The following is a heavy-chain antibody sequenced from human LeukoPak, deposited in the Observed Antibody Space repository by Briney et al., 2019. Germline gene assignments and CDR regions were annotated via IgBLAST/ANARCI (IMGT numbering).Heavy chain of an antibody. CDR1: GYTFTSYY. Sequence: GAPVKVSCKASGYTFTSYYMHWVRQAPGQGLEWMGIINPSGGSTSYAQKFQGRVTMTRDMSTSTVYMELSSLRSEDTAVYYCARGARDGYCSSTSCYNRGFDNWFDPWGQGTLVTVSS. J-gene: IGHJ5*02. CDR2: INPSGGST. D-gene: IGHD2-2*02. CDR3: ARGARDGYCSSTSCYNRGFDNWFDP. V-gene: IGHV1-46*01.